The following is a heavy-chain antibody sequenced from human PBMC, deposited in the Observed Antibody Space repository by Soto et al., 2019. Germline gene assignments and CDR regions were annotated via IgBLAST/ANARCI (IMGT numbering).Heavy chain of an antibody. CDR3: ARPLKPEIAAAGQRGFDY. V-gene: IGHV1-69*13. CDR2: IIPIFGTA. D-gene: IGHD6-13*01. J-gene: IGHJ4*02. CDR1: GGTFSSYA. Sequence: SVKVSCKASGGTFSSYAISWVRQAPGQGLEWMGGIIPIFGTANYAQKFQGRVTITADESTSTAYMELSSLRSEDTAVYYCARPLKPEIAAAGQRGFDYWGQGTLVTVSS.